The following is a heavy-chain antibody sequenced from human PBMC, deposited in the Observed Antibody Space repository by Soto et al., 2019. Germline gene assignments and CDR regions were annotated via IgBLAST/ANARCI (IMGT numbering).Heavy chain of an antibody. V-gene: IGHV3-30*18. CDR3: VKAGTMTGTGTTPRSFDI. Sequence: GGSLRLSCVASGFMFNAYGMHWVRQAPGKGLEWVAVISFDGSNQYYEESVKGRFTISRDNSMDTVYLQMHSLRAEDTAVYFCVKAGTMTGTGTTPRSFDIWGRGTMVTVSS. J-gene: IGHJ3*02. D-gene: IGHD1-1*01. CDR1: GFMFNAYG. CDR2: ISFDGSNQ.